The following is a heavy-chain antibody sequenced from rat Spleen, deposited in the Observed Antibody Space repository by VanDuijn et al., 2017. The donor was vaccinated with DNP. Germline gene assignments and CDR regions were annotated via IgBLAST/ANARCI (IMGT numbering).Heavy chain of an antibody. Sequence: EVQLQESGSGLVKPSQSLSLTCSVTGSSITSNYWGWIRKFPGNKMEWMGHINYSGRNSYNPSLKSRISITRDTSKNHFFLHLNSVTSEDTATYYCARWTRYFDYWGQGVMVTVSS. V-gene: IGHV3-1*01. D-gene: IGHD1-7*01. CDR3: ARWTRYFDY. CDR1: GSSITSNY. CDR2: INYSGRN. J-gene: IGHJ2*01.